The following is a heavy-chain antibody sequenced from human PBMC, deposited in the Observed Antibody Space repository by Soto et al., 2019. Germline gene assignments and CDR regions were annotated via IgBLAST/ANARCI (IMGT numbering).Heavy chain of an antibody. J-gene: IGHJ6*03. CDR2: IYYSGST. D-gene: IGHD6-6*01. V-gene: IGHV4-59*08. Sequence: SETLSLPCTVSGGSISSYYWSWIRQPPGKGLEWIGYIYYSGSTNYSPSLKSRVTISVDTSKNQFSLKLSSVTAADTAVYYCASERGLYSSSSSAFGYYYMDVWGKGTTVTVSS. CDR1: GGSISSYY. CDR3: ASERGLYSSSSSAFGYYYMDV.